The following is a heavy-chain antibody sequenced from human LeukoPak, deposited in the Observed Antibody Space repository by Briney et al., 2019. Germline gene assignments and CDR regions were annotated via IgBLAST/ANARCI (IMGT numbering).Heavy chain of an antibody. CDR3: AKSGYNRFDY. V-gene: IGHV3-7*03. J-gene: IGHJ4*02. D-gene: IGHD5-24*01. CDR2: IKQDGSER. Sequence: GGTLRLSCAASGFTFSSYGMSWVRQAPGKVLEWVANIKQDGSERNYVDSVKGRFTISRDNSKNTLYLQMNSLRADDTAVYYCAKSGYNRFDYWGQGTLVTVSS. CDR1: GFTFSSYG.